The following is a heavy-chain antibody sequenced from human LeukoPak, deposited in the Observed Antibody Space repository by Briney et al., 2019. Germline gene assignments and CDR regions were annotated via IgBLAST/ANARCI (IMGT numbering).Heavy chain of an antibody. CDR2: IYTSGST. V-gene: IGHV4-59*10. CDR1: GGSFSGYY. Sequence: SETLSLTCAVYGGSFSGYYWSWIRQPAGKGLEWIGRIYTSGSTNYNPSLKSRVTMSVDTSKNQFSLKLSSVNAADTAVYYCASASDSSGYLDSNNLYFDYWGQGTLVTVSS. D-gene: IGHD3-22*01. J-gene: IGHJ4*02. CDR3: ASASDSSGYLDSNNLYFDY.